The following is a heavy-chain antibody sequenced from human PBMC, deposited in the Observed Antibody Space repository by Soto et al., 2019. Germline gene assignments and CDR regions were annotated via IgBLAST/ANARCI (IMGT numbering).Heavy chain of an antibody. CDR1: GFTFSSYW. CDR3: ARDEGFGELFSWFDP. D-gene: IGHD3-10*01. V-gene: IGHV3-74*01. J-gene: IGHJ5*02. Sequence: VGSLRLSCAASGFTFSSYWMHWVRQAPGKGLVWVSRINSDGSSTSYADSVKGRFTISRDNAKNTLYLQMNSLRAEDTAVYYCARDEGFGELFSWFDPWGQGTLVTVSS. CDR2: INSDGSST.